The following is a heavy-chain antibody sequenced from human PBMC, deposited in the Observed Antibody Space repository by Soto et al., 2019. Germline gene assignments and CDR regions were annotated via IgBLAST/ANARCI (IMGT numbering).Heavy chain of an antibody. J-gene: IGHJ4*02. CDR2: ISGSGGST. V-gene: IGHV3-23*01. CDR1: GFTFSSYA. CDR3: AKLTSSWPSVWSLLKPQTIDY. Sequence: GGSLRLSCAASGFTFSSYAMSWVRQAPGKGLEWVSAISGSGGSTYYADSVQGRFTISRENSKNTLYLQMNSLRAEDTAVYYCAKLTSSWPSVWSLLKPQTIDYWGQGTLVTVSS. D-gene: IGHD6-13*01.